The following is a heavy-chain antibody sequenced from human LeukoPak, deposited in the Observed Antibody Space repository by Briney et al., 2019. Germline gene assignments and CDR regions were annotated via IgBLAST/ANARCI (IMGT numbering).Heavy chain of an antibody. J-gene: IGHJ4*02. D-gene: IGHD5-24*01. V-gene: IGHV3-23*01. CDR1: GFTFSSHA. Sequence: GGSLRLSCAASGFTFSSHAMSWVRQAPGKGLEWVSAISGRGGSTYYADSVKGRFTISRDNSKNTLYLQMNSLRAEDTAVYYCAKDISTVEMATMAEYWGQGTLVTVSS. CDR2: ISGRGGST. CDR3: AKDISTVEMATMAEY.